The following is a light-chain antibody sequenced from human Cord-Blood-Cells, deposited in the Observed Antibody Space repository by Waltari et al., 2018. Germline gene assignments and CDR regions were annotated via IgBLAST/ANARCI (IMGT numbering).Light chain of an antibody. Sequence: QAVVTQEPSLPVSPGGTVTLTCGPSTGAVTSGPSPSWFQQKPGQAPRTLIYDTSNKHSWTPARFSGSLLGGKAALTLSGAQPEDEAEYYCLLSYSGARPVVFGGGTKLTVL. V-gene: IGLV7-46*01. J-gene: IGLJ2*01. CDR3: LLSYSGARPVV. CDR2: DTS. CDR1: TGAVTSGPS.